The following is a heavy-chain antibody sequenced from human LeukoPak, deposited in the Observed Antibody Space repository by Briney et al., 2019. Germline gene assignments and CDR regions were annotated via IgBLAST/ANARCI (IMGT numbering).Heavy chain of an antibody. CDR2: IGQDGSER. J-gene: IGHJ4*02. CDR3: ARGWGSTGYDLYDS. V-gene: IGHV3-7*01. D-gene: IGHD5-12*01. Sequence: GGSLRLSCAASGFIFSNYWMTWVRQAPGKGLEWVGHIGQDGSERHYVDSVKDRFTISRDNAKNSVDLQMDSLRAEDTAVYYCARGWGSTGYDLYDSWGQETLVTVSS. CDR1: GFIFSNYW.